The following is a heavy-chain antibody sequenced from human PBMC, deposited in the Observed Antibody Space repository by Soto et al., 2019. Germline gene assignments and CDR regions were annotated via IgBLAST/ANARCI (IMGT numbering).Heavy chain of an antibody. Sequence: GGSLRLSCAASGFTFSGSAMHWVRQASGKGLEWVGRIRSKANSYATAYAASVKGRFTISRDDSKNTAYLQMNSLKTEDTAVYYCTSGHYYDSSGYYPIDYWGQGTLVTVSS. CDR3: TSGHYYDSSGYYPIDY. D-gene: IGHD3-22*01. J-gene: IGHJ4*02. V-gene: IGHV3-73*01. CDR2: IRSKANSYAT. CDR1: GFTFSGSA.